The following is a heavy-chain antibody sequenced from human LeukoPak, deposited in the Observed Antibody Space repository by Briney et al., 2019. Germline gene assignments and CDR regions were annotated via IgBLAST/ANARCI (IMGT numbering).Heavy chain of an antibody. J-gene: IGHJ4*02. CDR1: GFTFSSYW. D-gene: IGHD6-13*01. V-gene: IGHV3-7*01. Sequence: GGSLRLSCAASGFTFSSYWMSWVCQAPGKGLEWVANIKQDGSEKYYVDSVKGRFTISRDNAKNSLYLQMNSLRAEDTAVYYCAREGYSHLVYYFDYWGQGTLVTVSS. CDR3: AREGYSHLVYYFDY. CDR2: IKQDGSEK.